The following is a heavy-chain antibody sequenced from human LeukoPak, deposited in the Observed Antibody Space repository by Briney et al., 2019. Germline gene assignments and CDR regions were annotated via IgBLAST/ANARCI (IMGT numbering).Heavy chain of an antibody. CDR2: IDYSGNT. J-gene: IGHJ6*03. V-gene: IGHV4-59*12. Sequence: PSETLSLTCTVSGGSFSSYYWTWIRQPPGKGLEWIAYIDYSGNTNYSPSLKSRVTISVDTSRNQFSLKLSSVTAADTAVYYCARDLGGYGSSPRDYYMDVWGKGTTVTVSS. CDR3: ARDLGGYGSSPRDYYMDV. CDR1: GGSFSSYY. D-gene: IGHD6-6*01.